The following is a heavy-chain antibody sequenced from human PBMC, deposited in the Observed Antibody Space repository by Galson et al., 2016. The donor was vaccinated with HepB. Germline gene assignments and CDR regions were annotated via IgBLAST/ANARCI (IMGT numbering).Heavy chain of an antibody. CDR3: ARNQAYNLDV. J-gene: IGHJ6*02. V-gene: IGHV4-4*02. D-gene: IGHD5-24*01. Sequence: RQPPGKGLEWIGEIDHRGNTNYNPSLKSRVIISVDESKNQFSLKVNSVTAADTAVYYCARNQAYNLDVWAQGITVAVSS. CDR2: IDHRGNT.